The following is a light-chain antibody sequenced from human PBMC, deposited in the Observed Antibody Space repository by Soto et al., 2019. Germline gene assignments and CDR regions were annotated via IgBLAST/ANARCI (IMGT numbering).Light chain of an antibody. CDR2: DVS. Sequence: QSALTQPASVSGSPGQSFTISCSGTSSDVGGYNSVSWYQQHPGKVPKLMIYDVSNRPSGVSNRFSGSKSGNTASLTISGLQADDEGDYYCSSYTSTSTLVFGGGTKRTVL. J-gene: IGLJ2*01. CDR3: SSYTSTSTLV. CDR1: SSDVGGYNS. V-gene: IGLV2-14*01.